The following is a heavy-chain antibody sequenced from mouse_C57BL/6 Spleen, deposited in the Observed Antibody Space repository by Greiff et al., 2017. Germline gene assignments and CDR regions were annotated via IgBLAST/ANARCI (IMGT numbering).Heavy chain of an antibody. J-gene: IGHJ2*01. CDR3: ARGDSGPGCVGFDY. CDR1: GYTFTSYW. V-gene: IGHV1-7*01. Sequence: VQLQQSGAELAKPGASVKLSCKASGYTFTSYWMHWVKQRPGQGLEWIGYINPSSGYTKYNQKFKDKATVTADKSSSTAYMQLSSLTYEDSAVYYCARGDSGPGCVGFDYWGQGTTLTVSS. CDR2: INPSSGYT. D-gene: IGHD1-2*01.